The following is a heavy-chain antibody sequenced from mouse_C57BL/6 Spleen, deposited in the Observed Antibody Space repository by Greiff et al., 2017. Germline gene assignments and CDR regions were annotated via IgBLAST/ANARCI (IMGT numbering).Heavy chain of an antibody. CDR3: AKGDGFYWYFDV. V-gene: IGHV1-18*01. Sequence: VQLQQSGPELVKPGASVKIPCKASGYTFTDYNLDWVKQSHGKSLEWIGDITPNNGGTIYNQKFKGKATLTVDKSSSTAYMELRSLTSEDTAVYYGAKGDGFYWYFDVWGTGTTVTGSS. J-gene: IGHJ1*03. CDR1: GYTFTDYN. D-gene: IGHD2-3*01. CDR2: ITPNNGGT.